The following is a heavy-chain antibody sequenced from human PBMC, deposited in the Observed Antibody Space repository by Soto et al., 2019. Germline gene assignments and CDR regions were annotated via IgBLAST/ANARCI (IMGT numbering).Heavy chain of an antibody. Sequence: SETLSLTCTVSGVSISSYYWSWIRQPPGKGLEWIGYIYYSGSTNYNPSLKSRVTISVDTSKNQFSLKLSSVTAADTAVYYCARGGIFGPYYYYYMDVWGKGTTVTVSS. V-gene: IGHV4-59*01. CDR1: GVSISSYY. CDR2: IYYSGST. J-gene: IGHJ6*03. D-gene: IGHD3-3*01. CDR3: ARGGIFGPYYYYYMDV.